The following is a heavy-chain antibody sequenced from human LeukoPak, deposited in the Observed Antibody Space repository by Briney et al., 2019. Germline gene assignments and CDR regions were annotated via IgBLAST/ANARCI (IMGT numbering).Heavy chain of an antibody. Sequence: GGSLRLSCVASRFTFSTYSMHWVRQAPGKGLEWLAIISDDGNFKYYGDPVKGRFTISRDNTKKTLYLQMNRLRPEDSAVFYCAREVRLPHNDALIHRRALDVWGQGTMVTVSS. V-gene: IGHV3-30*04. CDR2: ISDDGNFK. J-gene: IGHJ3*01. D-gene: IGHD3-16*01. CDR3: AREVRLPHNDALIHRRALDV. CDR1: RFTFSTYS.